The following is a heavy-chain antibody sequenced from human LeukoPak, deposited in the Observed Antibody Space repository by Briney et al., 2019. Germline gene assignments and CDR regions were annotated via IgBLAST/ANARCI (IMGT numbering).Heavy chain of an antibody. V-gene: IGHV1-18*04. Sequence: ASVKVSCKASGYTFTGYYMHWVRQAPGQGLEWMGWISGYNGNTNYAQKLQGRVTMITDTSTSTAYMELRSLTSDDTAVYYCARELRRKYYMDVWGKGTTVTISS. CDR2: ISGYNGNT. D-gene: IGHD4-17*01. J-gene: IGHJ6*03. CDR3: ARELRRKYYMDV. CDR1: GYTFTGYY.